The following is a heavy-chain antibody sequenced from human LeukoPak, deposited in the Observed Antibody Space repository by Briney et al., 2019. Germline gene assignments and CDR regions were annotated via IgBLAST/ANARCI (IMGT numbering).Heavy chain of an antibody. CDR1: GFTFSDYY. CDR3: ARDHHSSSPYYYYYYYMDV. Sequence: PGGSLLLSCAASGFTFSDYYMSWIRPAPGKGREWVSYISSSGSTIYYADSVKGRFTISRDNAKNSLYLQMNSLRAEDTAVYYCARDHHSSSPYYYYYYYMDVWGKGTTVTVSS. CDR2: ISSSGSTI. J-gene: IGHJ6*03. V-gene: IGHV3-11*01. D-gene: IGHD6-6*01.